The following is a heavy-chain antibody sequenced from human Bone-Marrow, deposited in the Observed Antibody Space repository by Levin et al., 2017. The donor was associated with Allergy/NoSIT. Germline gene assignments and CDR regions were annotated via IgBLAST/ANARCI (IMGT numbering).Heavy chain of an antibody. CDR1: GFTFSSYW. D-gene: IGHD2-21*01. Sequence: GGSLRLSCAASGFTFSSYWMSWVRQAPGKGLEWVANIKQDGSEKYYVDSVKGRFTISRDNAKNSLYLQMNSLRAEDTAVYYCARPLFAHSDYFDYWGQGTLVTVSS. CDR3: ARPLFAHSDYFDY. CDR2: IKQDGSEK. J-gene: IGHJ4*02. V-gene: IGHV3-7*01.